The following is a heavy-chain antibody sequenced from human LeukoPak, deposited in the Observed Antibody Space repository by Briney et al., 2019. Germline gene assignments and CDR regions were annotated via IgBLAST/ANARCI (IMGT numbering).Heavy chain of an antibody. V-gene: IGHV3-30*03. CDR1: GFSFSTYG. CDR3: ATLERGYAVAVDY. CDR2: ISYDGSNK. J-gene: IGHJ4*02. Sequence: GGSLRLYCAASGFSFSTYGIHWVRQAPGKGLEWVAVISYDGSNKYYADSVKGRFTISRDNSKNTLYLQMNSLRAEDTAVYYCATLERGYAVAVDYWGQGTLVTVSS. D-gene: IGHD6-19*01.